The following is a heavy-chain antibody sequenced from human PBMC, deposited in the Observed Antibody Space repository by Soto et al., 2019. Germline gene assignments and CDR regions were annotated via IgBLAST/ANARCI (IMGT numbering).Heavy chain of an antibody. CDR1: GGAFSTSG. CDR2: IIPIFGAP. Sequence: QVHLVQSGAEMKQPGSSVRVSCEASGGAFSTSGIGWVRQAPGQGLEWMGGIIPIFGAPNYAQRFQGRVTISADESTSTAYLKMRSLKSEDTATYYCARDPRRGWAHDAFEVWGPGTLIIVSS. V-gene: IGHV1-69*01. CDR3: ARDPRRGWAHDAFEV. J-gene: IGHJ3*01. D-gene: IGHD3-22*01.